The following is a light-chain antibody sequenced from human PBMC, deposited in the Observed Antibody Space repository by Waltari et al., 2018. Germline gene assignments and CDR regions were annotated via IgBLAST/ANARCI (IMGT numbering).Light chain of an antibody. V-gene: IGLV3-1*01. CDR3: QAWDSSTGR. Sequence: SYELTQPPSVSVSPGQTASITCSGYNLGNKYPCWYQQKPGQSPVLVACQSDKRPSGIPERLSGSSAGDTATLTISGTQALDEADYYRQAWDSSTGRFGGGTKLTVL. CDR1: NLGNKY. CDR2: QSD. J-gene: IGLJ2*01.